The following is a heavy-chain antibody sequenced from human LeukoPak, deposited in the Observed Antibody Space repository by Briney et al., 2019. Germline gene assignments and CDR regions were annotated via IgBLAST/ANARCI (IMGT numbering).Heavy chain of an antibody. CDR3: AKDHTGSYYPNWFDP. D-gene: IGHD3-10*01. J-gene: IGHJ5*02. CDR1: GFTFSSSW. Sequence: GGSLRLSCAASGFTFSSSWMYWVRQAPGKGLVWVSRINSDESITTYADSVKGRFTISRDNAKNTLYLQMNSLRPADTAVYYCAKDHTGSYYPNWFDPWGQGTRVTVSS. V-gene: IGHV3-74*01. CDR2: INSDESIT.